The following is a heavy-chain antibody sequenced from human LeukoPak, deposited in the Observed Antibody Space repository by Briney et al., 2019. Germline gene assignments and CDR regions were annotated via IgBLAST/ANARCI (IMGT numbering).Heavy chain of an antibody. D-gene: IGHD2-15*01. CDR1: GGTFSSYA. CDR2: ISGYTGDT. Sequence: ASVTVSCKASGGTFSSYAISWVRQAPGQGLECMGWISGYTGDTKYAQILQGRCTVTTDTSTSTAYIELRSLTYDDTAVYYCARAGYCGDGGCRGGSAFDVWGQGTMVTVSS. CDR3: ARAGYCGDGGCRGGSAFDV. V-gene: IGHV1-18*01. J-gene: IGHJ3*01.